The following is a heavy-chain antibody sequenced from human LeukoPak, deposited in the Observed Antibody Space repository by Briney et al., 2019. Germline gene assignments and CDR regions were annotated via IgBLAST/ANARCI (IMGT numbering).Heavy chain of an antibody. CDR3: GRGGGYGPDYFDY. V-gene: IGHV3-7*04. CDR2: IKQDGSEK. Sequence: GGSLGLSCAASGFTFSSYWMSWVRQAPGKGLEWVANIKQDGSEKYYVDSVKGRFTISRDNAKNSLYLQMNSLRAEDTAVYYCGRGGGYGPDYFDYWGQGTLVTVSS. CDR1: GFTFSSYW. J-gene: IGHJ4*02. D-gene: IGHD5-12*01.